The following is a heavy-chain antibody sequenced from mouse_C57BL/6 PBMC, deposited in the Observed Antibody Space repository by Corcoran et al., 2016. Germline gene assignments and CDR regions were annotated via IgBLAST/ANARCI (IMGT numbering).Heavy chain of an antibody. Sequence: QVQLQQPGTELVKPGASVKLSCKASGYTFTSYWMHWVKQRPGQGLEWIGNINPSNGGTNYNEKFKSKATLTVDKSSSTAYMQLSSLTSEDSAVHYWSRSPREGAWFAYWGQGTLVTVSA. CDR2: INPSNGGT. V-gene: IGHV1-53*01. CDR1: GYTFTSYW. J-gene: IGHJ3*01. CDR3: SRSPREGAWFAY.